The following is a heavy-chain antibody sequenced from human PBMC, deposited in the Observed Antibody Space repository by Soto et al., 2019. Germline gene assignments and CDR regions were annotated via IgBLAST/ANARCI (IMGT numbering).Heavy chain of an antibody. CDR1: GFTFSRFW. V-gene: IGHV3-23*01. Sequence: GGSLRLSCEASGFTFSRFWMNWVRQAPGRGLEWVSAISGGGSSTFYADSVKGRFVISRDNSKNTAYLQMSSLRPEDTAVYYCVKGEYYYDGSAYYPFDYWGQGRMVTVSS. CDR2: ISGGGSST. J-gene: IGHJ4*02. D-gene: IGHD3-22*01. CDR3: VKGEYYYDGSAYYPFDY.